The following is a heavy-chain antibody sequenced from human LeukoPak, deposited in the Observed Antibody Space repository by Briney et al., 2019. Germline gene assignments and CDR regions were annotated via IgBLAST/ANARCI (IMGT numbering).Heavy chain of an antibody. CDR1: GFTFSDYY. D-gene: IGHD3-10*01. CDR3: AKDGPYYYGSGLLSFDY. CDR2: IRHKTYSYST. Sequence: GGSLRLSCAASGFTFSDYYMDWVRQAPGKGLEWVGRIRHKTYSYSTYYADSVKGRFTISRDNSKNTLYLQMNSLRAEDTAVYYCAKDGPYYYGSGLLSFDYWGQGTLVTVSS. J-gene: IGHJ4*02. V-gene: IGHV3-72*01.